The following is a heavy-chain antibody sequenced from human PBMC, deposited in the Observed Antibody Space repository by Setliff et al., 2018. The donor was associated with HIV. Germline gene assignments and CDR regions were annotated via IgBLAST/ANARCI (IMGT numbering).Heavy chain of an antibody. D-gene: IGHD3-10*01. CDR2: INHAGST. Sequence: SETLSLTCTLYGASFSGYFWSWIRQPPGKGLEWIGEINHAGSTNFNPSLKGRVTISVDMSKRQFSLHLTSVTAADTAVYYCARPYGSGTKKYRWWYFDYWGQGTLVTVSS. CDR3: ARPYGSGTKKYRWWYFDY. V-gene: IGHV4-34*01. CDR1: GASFSGYF. J-gene: IGHJ4*02.